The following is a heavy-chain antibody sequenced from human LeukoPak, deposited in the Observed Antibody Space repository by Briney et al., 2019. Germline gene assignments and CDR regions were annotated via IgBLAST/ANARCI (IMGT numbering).Heavy chain of an antibody. D-gene: IGHD3-3*01. Sequence: SETLSLTCTVSGGSISGSDYYWTWIRQPPGKGLEWIASIYYSGNTLYNPSLKSRVTISVDTSKNQFSLKLSSVTATDTAVYYCARGYYDFWSGYYEEYYYYGMDVWGQGTTVTVSS. CDR1: GGSISGSDYY. CDR3: ARGYYDFWSGYYEEYYYYGMDV. J-gene: IGHJ6*02. V-gene: IGHV4-39*07. CDR2: IYYSGNT.